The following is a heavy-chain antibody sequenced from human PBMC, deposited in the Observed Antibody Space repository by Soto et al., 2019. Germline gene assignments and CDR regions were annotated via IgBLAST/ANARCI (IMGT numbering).Heavy chain of an antibody. J-gene: IGHJ4*02. Sequence: SEPLSLTCTVSGGSINSGDYSWTWIRQPPGRGLEWIGYIYHTGTTYYNMSLKSRVTISVDRSKNQFSLKLSSVTAADTAVYYCARHSSSVDTMVRGVMFFDYWGQGTLVTVSS. D-gene: IGHD3-10*01. V-gene: IGHV4-30-2*01. CDR1: GGSINSGDYS. CDR3: ARHSSSVDTMVRGVMFFDY. CDR2: IYHTGTT.